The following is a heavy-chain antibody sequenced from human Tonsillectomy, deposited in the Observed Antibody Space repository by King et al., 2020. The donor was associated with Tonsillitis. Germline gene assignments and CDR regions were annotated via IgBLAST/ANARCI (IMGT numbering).Heavy chain of an antibody. V-gene: IGHV1-45*02. CDR1: GYTFTYRY. CDR2: ITPFNGNT. D-gene: IGHD3-22*01. CDR3: ASHYYDSDNDAFDI. Sequence: QLVQSGAEVKKTGSSVKVSCKASGYTFTYRYLHWVRQAPGQALEWMGWITPFNGNTNYAQKLQDRVTITRDRSMSTAYMELSSLRSEDTAMYYCASHYYDSDNDAFDIWGQGTMVTVSS. J-gene: IGHJ3*02.